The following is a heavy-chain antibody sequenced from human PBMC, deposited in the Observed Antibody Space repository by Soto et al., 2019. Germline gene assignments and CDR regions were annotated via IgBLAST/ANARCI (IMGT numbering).Heavy chain of an antibody. CDR3: ARSRFRGMDV. Sequence: GSLRLSCVGSGFSVSDYFMTWVRQAPGKGLEWVANIKEDGSEKYYVESVKGRFTISRDNAKNSLYLQVNSLRDEDTAVYYCARSRFRGMDVWGQGTTVTVS. CDR2: IKEDGSEK. CDR1: GFSVSDYF. J-gene: IGHJ6*02. V-gene: IGHV3-7*03.